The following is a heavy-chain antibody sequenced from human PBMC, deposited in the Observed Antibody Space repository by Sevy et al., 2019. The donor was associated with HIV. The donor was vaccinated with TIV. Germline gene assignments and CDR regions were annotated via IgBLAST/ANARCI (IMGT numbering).Heavy chain of an antibody. D-gene: IGHD5-18*01. CDR3: ATPGSSWRRLWLQDY. CDR1: GFTFTNYD. CDR2: ISTSGRST. J-gene: IGHJ4*02. V-gene: IGHV3-23*01. Sequence: GGSLRLSCAASGFTFTNYDISWVRQAPGRGLEWVSGISTSGRSTYYTDSVKGRFTISRDNSKNTLYLQMNSLRAEDTAVYYCATPGSSWRRLWLQDYWGQGTLVTVSS.